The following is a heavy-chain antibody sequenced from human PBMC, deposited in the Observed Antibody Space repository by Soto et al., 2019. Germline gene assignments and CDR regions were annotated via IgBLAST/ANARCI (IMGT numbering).Heavy chain of an antibody. Sequence: QVQLQESGPGLVRPSGTVSLTCAVSGVSISRDNWWSWVRQPPGKALEWIGELHHSGSTNYNPSLKSRVTMSVVPSKDLFSLTLHSVTAADTAFYYCARDQGSHPGDWGQGTLVSVSS. CDR2: LHHSGST. J-gene: IGHJ4*02. CDR1: GVSISRDNW. D-gene: IGHD6-13*01. CDR3: ARDQGSHPGD. V-gene: IGHV4-4*02.